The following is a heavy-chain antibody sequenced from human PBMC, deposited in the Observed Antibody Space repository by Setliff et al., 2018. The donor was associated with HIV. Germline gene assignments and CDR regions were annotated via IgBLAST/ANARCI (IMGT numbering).Heavy chain of an antibody. CDR3: ARTRALNSSNWNPFDY. CDR2: VNHAGST. D-gene: IGHD1-1*01. Sequence: SETLSLTCAVYGGSFNDFYWTWIRQPPGKGLQWIGDVNHAGSTTYNPSLKSRVTISIDTSKNQFSLKLTFVTVADSALYFCARTRALNSSNWNPFDYWGQGTLVTVSS. CDR1: GGSFNDFY. J-gene: IGHJ4*02. V-gene: IGHV4-34*01.